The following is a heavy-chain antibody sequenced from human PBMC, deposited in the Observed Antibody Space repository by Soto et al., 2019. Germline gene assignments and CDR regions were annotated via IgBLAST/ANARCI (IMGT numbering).Heavy chain of an antibody. J-gene: IGHJ4*02. D-gene: IGHD2-15*01. Sequence: GGSLRLSCAASGFTFSSYAMSWVRQAPGKGLEWVSAISGSGGSTYYADSVKGRFTISRDNSKNTLYLQMNSLRAEDTAVYYCAKRPAGYCSGGSCYPFDYWGQGTLVTVSS. V-gene: IGHV3-23*01. CDR3: AKRPAGYCSGGSCYPFDY. CDR1: GFTFSSYA. CDR2: ISGSGGST.